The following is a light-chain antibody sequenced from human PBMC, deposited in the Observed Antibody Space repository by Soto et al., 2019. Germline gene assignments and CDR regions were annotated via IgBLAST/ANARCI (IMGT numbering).Light chain of an antibody. CDR1: SSDVGGYRY. Sequence: QSALTQPASVSGSPGQSITISCTGTSSDVGGYRYVSWYQHHPGKAPKIMIYEVSNRPSGVSNRFSGSKSGNMASLTISGLQVEDEADYYCSSYSSRGTLNVIFGGGTKLTVL. V-gene: IGLV2-14*01. CDR3: SSYSSRGTLNVI. CDR2: EVS. J-gene: IGLJ2*01.